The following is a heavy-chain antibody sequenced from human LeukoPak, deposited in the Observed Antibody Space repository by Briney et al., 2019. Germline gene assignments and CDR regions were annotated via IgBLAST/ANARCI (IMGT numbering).Heavy chain of an antibody. Sequence: GGSLRLSCAASGFTVSSNYMSWVRQAPGKGLEWVSSISSSSSYIYYADSVKGRFTISRDNAKNSLYLQMNSLRAEDTAVYYCARGGSSYGAFDIWGQGTMVTVSS. J-gene: IGHJ3*02. V-gene: IGHV3-21*01. D-gene: IGHD6-6*01. CDR1: GFTVSSNY. CDR3: ARGGSSYGAFDI. CDR2: ISSSSSYI.